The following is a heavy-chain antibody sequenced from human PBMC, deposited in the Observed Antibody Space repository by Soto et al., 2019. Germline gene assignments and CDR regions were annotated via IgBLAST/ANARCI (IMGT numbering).Heavy chain of an antibody. CDR3: AIRRGLEVRGVLGAHYYYGMGV. CDR2: FDPEDGET. V-gene: IGHV1-24*01. D-gene: IGHD3-10*01. J-gene: IGHJ6*02. CDR1: GYTLTELS. Sequence: ASGKVSCRVSGYTLTELSMHWVRQAPGKGHEWMGRFDPEDGETIYAQKIQGRVTMTEDTCTDTAYMELSSLRTEDTAVYYCAIRRGLEVRGVLGAHYYYGMGVWGQGTTGSV.